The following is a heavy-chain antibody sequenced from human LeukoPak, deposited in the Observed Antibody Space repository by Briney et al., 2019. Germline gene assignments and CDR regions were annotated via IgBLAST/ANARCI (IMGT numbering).Heavy chain of an antibody. CDR2: IIPIFGTA. V-gene: IGHV1-69*01. Sequence: WASVKVSCKASGGTFSSYATSWVRQAPGQGLEWMGGIIPIFGTANYAQKVQGRVTITADESTSTAYMELSSLRSEDTAVYYCSVVVVPAAVIFNYWGQETLVTVSS. D-gene: IGHD2-2*01. J-gene: IGHJ4*02. CDR1: GGTFSSYA. CDR3: SVVVVPAAVIFNY.